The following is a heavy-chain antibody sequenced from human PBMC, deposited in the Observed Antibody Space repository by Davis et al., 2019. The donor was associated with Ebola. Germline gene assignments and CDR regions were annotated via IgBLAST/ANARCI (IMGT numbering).Heavy chain of an antibody. Sequence: SAKVSCQASGGTFSSYAISWVRQAPGQGLEWMGGIIPILGIANYAQKFQGRVTITADESTSTAYMELSSLRSEDTAVYYCARGRILTGAYYYYFDYWGQGTLVTVSS. J-gene: IGHJ4*02. V-gene: IGHV1-69*10. D-gene: IGHD7-27*01. CDR3: ARGRILTGAYYYYFDY. CDR2: IIPILGIA. CDR1: GGTFSSYA.